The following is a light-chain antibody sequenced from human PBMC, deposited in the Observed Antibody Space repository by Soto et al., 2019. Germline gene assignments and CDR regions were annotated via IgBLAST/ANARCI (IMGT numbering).Light chain of an antibody. Sequence: QSVLTQPPSASASLGASVTLTCTLSSGYSNYKVDWYQQRPGKGPRFVMRVGTGGIVGSKGDGTPDRFSVLGSGLNRYLTIKNIQEEDESDYHCGADHGSGNNFVLVFGGGTKLTVL. CDR1: SGYSNYK. J-gene: IGLJ2*01. V-gene: IGLV9-49*01. CDR3: GADHGSGNNFVLV. CDR2: VGTGGIVG.